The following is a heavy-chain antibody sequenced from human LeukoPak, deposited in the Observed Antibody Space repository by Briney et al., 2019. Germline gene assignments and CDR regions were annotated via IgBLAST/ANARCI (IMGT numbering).Heavy chain of an antibody. J-gene: IGHJ4*02. CDR2: IYYSGST. D-gene: IGHD1-26*01. V-gene: IGHV4-59*08. CDR1: GGSISSYY. CDR3: ARVHSGSYGY. Sequence: SETLSLTCTVSGGSISSYYWSWIRQPPGKGLEWIGYIYYSGSTNYNPSLKSRVTISVDTSKNQFSLKLSSVTAADTAVYYCARVHSGSYGYWGQGTLVTVSS.